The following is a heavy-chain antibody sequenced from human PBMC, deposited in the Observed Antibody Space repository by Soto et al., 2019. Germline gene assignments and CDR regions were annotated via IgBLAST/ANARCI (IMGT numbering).Heavy chain of an antibody. CDR3: TRLSAYGSGSYPGGY. D-gene: IGHD3-10*01. CDR2: IYYSGST. J-gene: IGHJ4*02. V-gene: IGHV4-39*01. CDR1: GGSISSSSYY. Sequence: SETLSLTCTVSGGSISSSSYYWGWIRQPPGKGLEWIGSIYYSGSTYYNPSLKSRVTISVDTSKNQFSLKLSSVTAADTAVYYCTRLSAYGSGSYPGGYWGQGTLVTVSS.